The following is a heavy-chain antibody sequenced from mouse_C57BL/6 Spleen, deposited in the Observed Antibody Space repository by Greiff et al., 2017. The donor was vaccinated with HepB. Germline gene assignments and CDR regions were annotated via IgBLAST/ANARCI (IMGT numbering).Heavy chain of an antibody. CDR3: ARDRHYGSSAWFAY. CDR1: GFTFSSYA. J-gene: IGHJ3*01. Sequence: DVKLVESGGGLVKPGGSLKLSCAASGFTFSSYAMSWVRQTPEKRLEWVATISDGGSYTYYPDNVKGRCTISRDNAKNNLYLQLSHLKSEDTAMYYCARDRHYGSSAWFAYWGQGTLVTVSA. CDR2: ISDGGSYT. D-gene: IGHD1-1*01. V-gene: IGHV5-4*01.